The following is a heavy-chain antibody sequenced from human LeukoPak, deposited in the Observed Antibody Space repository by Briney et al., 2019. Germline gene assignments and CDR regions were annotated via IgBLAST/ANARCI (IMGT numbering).Heavy chain of an antibody. CDR2: IYYSGST. J-gene: IGHJ4*02. V-gene: IGHV4-30-4*08. Sequence: SQTLSLTCTVSGGSISSGDYYWSCIRQPPGKGLEWIGYIYYSGSTYYNPSLKSRVTISVDTSKNQFSLKLSSVTAADTAVYYCASTSSTSCSFDYWGQGTLVTVSS. CDR3: ASTSSTSCSFDY. CDR1: GGSISSGDYY. D-gene: IGHD2-2*01.